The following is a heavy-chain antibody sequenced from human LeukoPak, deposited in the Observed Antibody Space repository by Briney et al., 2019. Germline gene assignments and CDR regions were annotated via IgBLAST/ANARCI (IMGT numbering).Heavy chain of an antibody. V-gene: IGHV1-69*05. CDR1: GGTFRSYA. CDR2: IIPIFGTP. D-gene: IGHD3-22*01. CDR3: ATSQFGMIVVVQNAFDI. Sequence: SVKVSCKASGGTFRSYAISWVRQAPGQGLEWMGGIIPIFGTPNYAQKFQGRVTITTDESTSTAYMELSSLRSEDTAVYYCATSQFGMIVVVQNAFDIWGQGTMVTVSS. J-gene: IGHJ3*02.